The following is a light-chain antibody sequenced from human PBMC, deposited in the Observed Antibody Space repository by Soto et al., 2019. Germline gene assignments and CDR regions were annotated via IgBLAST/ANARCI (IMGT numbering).Light chain of an antibody. Sequence: EIVLTQSPCTLSFSPLERSTLSCRASQSVSSSYLAWYQQKPGQAPRLLIYGASNRATGIPDRFSGSGSGTDFTLTISRLEPEDFAIYYCQQYGSSPPYTFGQGTKVDIK. CDR1: QSVSSSY. J-gene: IGKJ2*01. CDR3: QQYGSSPPYT. V-gene: IGKV3-20*01. CDR2: GAS.